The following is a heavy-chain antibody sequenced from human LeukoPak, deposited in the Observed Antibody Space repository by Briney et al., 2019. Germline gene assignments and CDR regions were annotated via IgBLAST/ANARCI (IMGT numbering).Heavy chain of an antibody. CDR1: GGSISSSSYY. CDR3: AIRRRMFGYFAGEFDY. Sequence: PSETLSLTCTVSGGSISSSSYYWGWIRQPPGKGLEWIGSIYYSGSTNNNPSLKSRVTISVDTSKNQFSLKLSSVTAADTAVYYCAIRRRMFGYFAGEFDYWGQGTLVTVSS. V-gene: IGHV4-39*01. J-gene: IGHJ4*02. D-gene: IGHD3-10*02. CDR2: IYYSGST.